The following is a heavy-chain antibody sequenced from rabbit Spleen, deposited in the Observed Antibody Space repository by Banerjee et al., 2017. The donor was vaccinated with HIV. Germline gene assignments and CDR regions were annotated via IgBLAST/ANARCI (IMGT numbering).Heavy chain of an antibody. CDR3: ARDTSSSFSSYGMDL. J-gene: IGHJ6*01. V-gene: IGHV1S40*01. Sequence: QSLEESGGDLVKPGASLTITCTASGVSFSVSSYMCWGRQAPGKGLEWIACIDTGASGVTYFATWAQGRFTCSKTSSTTVTLQMTRLTAADTATYFCARDTSSSFSSYGMDLWGPGTLVTVS. D-gene: IGHD1-1*01. CDR1: GVSFSVSSY. CDR2: IDTGASGVT.